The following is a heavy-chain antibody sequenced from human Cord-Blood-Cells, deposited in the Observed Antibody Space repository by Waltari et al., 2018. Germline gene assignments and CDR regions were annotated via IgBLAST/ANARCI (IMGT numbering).Heavy chain of an antibody. CDR2: IYYSGST. V-gene: IGHV4-59*01. D-gene: IGHD2-15*01. CDR1: GGSISSYY. Sequence: QVQLQESGPGLVKPSETLSLTCTVSGGSISSYYWSWIRQPPGKGPEWIGYIYYSGSTNYNPSLKSRVTISVDTSKNQFSLKLSSVTAADTAVYYCARVERGYCSGGSCYYWYFDLWGRGTLVTVSS. J-gene: IGHJ2*01. CDR3: ARVERGYCSGGSCYYWYFDL.